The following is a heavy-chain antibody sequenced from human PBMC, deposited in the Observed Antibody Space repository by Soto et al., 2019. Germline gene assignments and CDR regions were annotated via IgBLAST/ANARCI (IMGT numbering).Heavy chain of an antibody. Sequence: QVQLVESGGGVVQPGRSLRLSCAVLGIILSGYGMHWVRQSPGKGLAWVAGIRYDGSNENYADSVKGRFTISRDNSRKTLKLQMNSLIAKDTAVYYCAREGVGCTVFFCYFDYWGQGALVTVSS. V-gene: IGHV3-33*01. CDR3: AREGVGCTVFFCYFDY. D-gene: IGHD1-26*01. CDR1: GIILSGYG. CDR2: IRYDGSNE. J-gene: IGHJ4*02.